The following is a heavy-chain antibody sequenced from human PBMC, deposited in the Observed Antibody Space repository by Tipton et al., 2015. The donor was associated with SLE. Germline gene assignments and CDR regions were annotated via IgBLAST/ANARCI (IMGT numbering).Heavy chain of an antibody. CDR2: IYYSGST. CDR1: GGSISSSSYY. V-gene: IGHV4-39*07. CDR3: ARQEGGDRAGY. J-gene: IGHJ4*02. Sequence: TLSLTCTVSGGSISSSSYYWGWIRQPPGKGPEWIGSIYYSGSTYYNPSLKSRVTISVDTSKNQFSLKLSSVTAADTAVYYCARQEGGDRAGYWGQGTLATVSS. D-gene: IGHD4-17*01.